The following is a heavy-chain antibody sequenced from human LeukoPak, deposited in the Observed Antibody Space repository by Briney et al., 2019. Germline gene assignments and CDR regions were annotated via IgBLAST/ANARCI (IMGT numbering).Heavy chain of an antibody. CDR1: GFTFSSYA. Sequence: GGSLRLSCAASGFTFSSYAMSWVRQAPGKGLEWVSAISGSGGSTYYADSVKGRLTISRDNSKNTLYLQMNSLRAEDTAVYYCAKGIYDSSGYYGNYFDYWGQGTLVTVSS. CDR3: AKGIYDSSGYYGNYFDY. CDR2: ISGSGGST. V-gene: IGHV3-23*01. D-gene: IGHD3-22*01. J-gene: IGHJ4*02.